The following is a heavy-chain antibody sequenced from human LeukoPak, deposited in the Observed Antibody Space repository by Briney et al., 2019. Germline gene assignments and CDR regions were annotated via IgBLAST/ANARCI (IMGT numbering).Heavy chain of an antibody. V-gene: IGHV3-7*01. CDR3: SGRDSSRSPRAY. J-gene: IGHJ4*02. CDR2: INPYGTEK. Sequence: GGSLRLSCAASGLTFTDFWMNWVRLGPGRGLELLANINPYGTEKYYVDSVKGRFAISRDNAKNEVYLEMNSLRAEDTGVYYCSGRDSSRSPRAYWGQGALVSVSS. CDR1: GLTFTDFW. D-gene: IGHD2-2*01.